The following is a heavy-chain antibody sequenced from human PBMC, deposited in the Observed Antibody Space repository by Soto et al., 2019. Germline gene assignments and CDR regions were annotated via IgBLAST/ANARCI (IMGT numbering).Heavy chain of an antibody. CDR1: GGSISSGGYS. CDR3: ARVPGP. J-gene: IGHJ5*02. CDR2: IYHSGST. Sequence: QLQLQESGSGLVKPSQTLSLTCAVSGGSISSGGYSWSWIRQPPGKGLEWIGYIYHSGSTYYNPSPQSRVTISVDRSKTQFSPQPSSVPAADTAVYYCARVPGPWGPGTLVSVSS. V-gene: IGHV4-30-2*01. D-gene: IGHD3-10*01.